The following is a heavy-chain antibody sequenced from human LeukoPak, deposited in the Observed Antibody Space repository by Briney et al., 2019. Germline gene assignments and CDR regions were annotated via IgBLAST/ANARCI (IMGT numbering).Heavy chain of an antibody. J-gene: IGHJ4*02. CDR1: GFTFSSYW. CDR2: INSDGSTT. Sequence: GGSLRLSCAASGFTFSSYWMHWVRQAPGKGLVWVSRINSDGSTTSYADSVKGRFTISRDNAKNTLYLQMNSLRAEDTAVYYCARVGASVGAFDYWGQGTLVTVSS. D-gene: IGHD1-26*01. CDR3: ARVGASVGAFDY. V-gene: IGHV3-74*01.